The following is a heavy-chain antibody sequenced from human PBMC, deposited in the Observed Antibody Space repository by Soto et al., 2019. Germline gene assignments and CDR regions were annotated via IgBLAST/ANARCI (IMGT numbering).Heavy chain of an antibody. V-gene: IGHV1-2*04. J-gene: IGHJ3*02. D-gene: IGHD5-18*01. CDR3: ARAVDTAMAGGAFDI. CDR2: INPNSGGT. CDR1: GYTFTGYY. Sequence: QVQLVQSGAEVKKPGASVKVSCKASGYTFTGYYMHWVRQAPGQGLEWMGWINPNSGGTNYAQKFQGWVTMTGDTSISTAYMELSRLRSDDTAVYYCARAVDTAMAGGAFDIWGQGTMVTVSS.